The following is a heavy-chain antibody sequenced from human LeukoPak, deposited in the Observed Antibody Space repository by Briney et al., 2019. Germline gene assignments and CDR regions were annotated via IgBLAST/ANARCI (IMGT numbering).Heavy chain of an antibody. CDR3: ARDRVAVAGSLLFDY. V-gene: IGHV3-30-3*01. CDR1: GFTFSSFW. J-gene: IGHJ4*02. CDR2: ISYDGSNK. Sequence: GGSLRLSCAASGFTFSSFWMSWVRQAPGKGLEWVAVISYDGSNKYYADSVKGRFTISRDTSKNTLYLQMNSLRAEDTAVYYCARDRVAVAGSLLFDYWGQGTLVTVSS. D-gene: IGHD6-19*01.